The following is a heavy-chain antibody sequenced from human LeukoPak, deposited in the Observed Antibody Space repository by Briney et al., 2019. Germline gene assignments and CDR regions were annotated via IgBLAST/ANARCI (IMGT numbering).Heavy chain of an antibody. V-gene: IGHV3-64*01. CDR2: ISSNGGST. CDR1: GFTFSSYT. CDR3: ASEIFDY. J-gene: IGHJ4*02. Sequence: PGGSLRLSCAASGFTFSSYTMHWVRQAPGKGLKYVSAISSNGGSTYYANSVKGRFTISRDNSKNTLYLQMGSLRPEDMAVYYCASEIFDYWGQGTLVTVSS.